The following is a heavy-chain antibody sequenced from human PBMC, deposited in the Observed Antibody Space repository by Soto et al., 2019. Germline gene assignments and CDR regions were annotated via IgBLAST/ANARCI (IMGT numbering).Heavy chain of an antibody. CDR1: DYTFSSYS. Sequence: ASVKVSCKASDYTFSSYSISWVRQAPGQGLEWMGWISTYNGNTNYAQKVQGRVTMTTDTSTSTAYMELRSLSPDDTAVYYCARDVAVADNLDYWGQGTLVTVSS. D-gene: IGHD6-19*01. CDR2: ISTYNGNT. CDR3: ARDVAVADNLDY. V-gene: IGHV1-18*01. J-gene: IGHJ4*02.